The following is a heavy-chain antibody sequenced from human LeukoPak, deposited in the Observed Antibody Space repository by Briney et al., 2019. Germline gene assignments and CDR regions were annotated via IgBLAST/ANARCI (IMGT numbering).Heavy chain of an antibody. CDR1: GYTFTGYY. CDR3: ARDFPRAYSSGHDAFDI. CDR2: INPNSGGT. V-gene: IGHV1-2*02. J-gene: IGHJ3*02. Sequence: GASVKVSCKASGYTFTGYYMHWVRQAPGQGLEWMGWINPNSGGTNYAQKFQGRVTMTRDTSISTAYMELSRLRSDDTAVYYCARDFPRAYSSGHDAFDIWGQGTMVTVSS. D-gene: IGHD6-19*01.